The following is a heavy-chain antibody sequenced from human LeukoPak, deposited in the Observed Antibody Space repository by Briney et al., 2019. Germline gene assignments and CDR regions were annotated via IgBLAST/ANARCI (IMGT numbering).Heavy chain of an antibody. D-gene: IGHD2-15*01. CDR2: ISSRGTTI. CDR1: GFTFSSYE. J-gene: IGHJ6*02. Sequence: GSLRLSCAVSGFTFSSYEMNWVRQAPGKGLEWVSYISSRGTTIYYVDSVKGRFTISRDNAKNSLYLQMNSLGAEDTALYYCARVRSGLHMDVWGQGTTVTVSS. V-gene: IGHV3-48*03. CDR3: ARVRSGLHMDV.